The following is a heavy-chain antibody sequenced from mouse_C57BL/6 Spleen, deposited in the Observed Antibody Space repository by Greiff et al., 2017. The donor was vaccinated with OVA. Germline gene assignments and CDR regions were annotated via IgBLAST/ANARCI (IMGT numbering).Heavy chain of an antibody. V-gene: IGHV1-64*01. CDR3: ARSSISTVVATNY. D-gene: IGHD1-1*01. J-gene: IGHJ2*01. CDR1: GYTFTSYW. CDR2: IHPNSGST. Sequence: VKLVESGAELVKPGASVKLSCKASGYTFTSYWMHWVKQRPGQGLEWIGMIHPNSGSTNYNEKFKSKATLTVDKSSSTAYMQLSSLTSEDSAVYYCARSSISTVVATNYWGQGTTLTVSS.